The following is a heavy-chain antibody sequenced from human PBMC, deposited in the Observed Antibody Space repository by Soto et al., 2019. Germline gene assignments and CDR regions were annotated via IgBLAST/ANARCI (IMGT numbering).Heavy chain of an antibody. CDR2: IIPMFGTA. CDR3: ASGITLWLPRINHGYSG. V-gene: IGHV1-69*12. CDR1: GGTFSTYA. D-gene: IGHD3-22*01. Sequence: QVQLVQSGAEVKKPESSVKVSCKAPGGTFSTYAISWVRQAPGQGLEWMGGIIPMFGTANYAHRFPDKVTISADETTNTVLLERSSLRSEDTAVYFWASGITLWLPRINHGYSGWGQGTLVTVPS. J-gene: IGHJ4*02.